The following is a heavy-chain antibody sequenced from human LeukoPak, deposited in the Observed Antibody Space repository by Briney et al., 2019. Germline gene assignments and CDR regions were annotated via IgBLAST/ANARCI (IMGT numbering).Heavy chain of an antibody. V-gene: IGHV3-15*01. CDR2: IKSKTDGGTT. D-gene: IGHD3-3*01. J-gene: IGHJ3*02. Sequence: GGSLRLSCAASGFTFSTYEMTWVRQAPGKGLEWVGRIKSKTDGGTTDYAAPVKGRFTISRDDSKNTLYLQMNSLKTEDTAVYYCTPAPVLRFLEWLDAFDIWGQGTMVTVSS. CDR1: GFTFSTYE. CDR3: TPAPVLRFLEWLDAFDI.